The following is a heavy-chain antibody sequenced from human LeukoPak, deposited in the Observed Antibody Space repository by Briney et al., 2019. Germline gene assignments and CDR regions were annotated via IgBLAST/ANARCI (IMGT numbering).Heavy chain of an antibody. CDR1: GFTFSSYG. V-gene: IGHV3-23*01. CDR3: AKTNGYYDL. D-gene: IGHD3-22*01. J-gene: IGHJ4*02. Sequence: GGSLRPSCAASGFTFSSYGMSWVRQAPGKGLEWVSSISGSGGNTYYADSVKGRFTISRDNSKSTMYLQMNSLRAEDTAVYHCAKTNGYYDLWGQGTLVTVSS. CDR2: ISGSGGNT.